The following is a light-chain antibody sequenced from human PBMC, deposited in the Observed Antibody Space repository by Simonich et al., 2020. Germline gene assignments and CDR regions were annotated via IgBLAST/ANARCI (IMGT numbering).Light chain of an antibody. CDR3: QSYDSSNQV. Sequence: NFMLTQPHSVSESPGKTVTISCTRSSGSIASNYVQWYQPRPGSAPTTVIYEDNQRPSGVPDRFSGSSDSSSNSASLTISGLKTEDEADYYCQSYDSSNQVFGGGTKLTVL. V-gene: IGLV6-57*03. CDR1: SGSIASNY. CDR2: EDN. J-gene: IGLJ3*02.